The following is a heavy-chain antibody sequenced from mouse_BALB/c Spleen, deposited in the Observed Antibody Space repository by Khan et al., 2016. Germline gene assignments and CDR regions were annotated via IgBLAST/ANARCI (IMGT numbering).Heavy chain of an antibody. CDR2: IDPANGYT. D-gene: IGHD4-1*01. J-gene: IGHJ3*01. CDR1: GFNIKDTY. CDR3: TRDNWDWFAY. V-gene: IGHV14-3*02. Sequence: VQLQQPGAELVKPGASVKLSCTASGFNIKDTYMHWVKQRPEQGLEWIGRIDPANGYTKYDPKFQGKATITADTSSNTAYLQLSSLTSEDTAVYYCTRDNWDWFAYWGQGTLVTVSA.